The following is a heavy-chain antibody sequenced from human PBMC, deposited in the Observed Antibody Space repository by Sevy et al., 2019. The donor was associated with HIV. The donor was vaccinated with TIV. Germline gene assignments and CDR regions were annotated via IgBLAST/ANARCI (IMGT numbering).Heavy chain of an antibody. CDR1: TFTFDHYA. CDR3: ARDWRTPPTAILYHFDF. J-gene: IGHJ4*02. V-gene: IGHV3-30*04. Sequence: GGSLRLSCAASTFTFDHYAMHWVRQAPGKGLQWVAGISYEGSNEYYTDSVKGRFTISRDNSKNTLNLEMNNLRVEDTALYYCARDWRTPPTAILYHFDFWGQGIPVTVSS. CDR2: ISYEGSNE. D-gene: IGHD5-18*01.